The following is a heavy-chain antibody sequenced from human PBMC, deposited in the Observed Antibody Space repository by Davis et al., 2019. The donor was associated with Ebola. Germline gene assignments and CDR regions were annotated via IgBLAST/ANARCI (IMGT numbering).Heavy chain of an antibody. CDR2: IYYSGST. CDR1: GGSVSSGSYY. D-gene: IGHD2-2*01. Sequence: SETLSLTCTVSGGSVSSGSYYWSWIRQPPGKGLEWIGYIYYSGSTNYNPSLKSRVTISVDTPKNQFSLKLSSVTAADTAVYYCARSSHCSSTSCFIYYYYGMDVWGQGTTVTVSS. V-gene: IGHV4-61*01. J-gene: IGHJ6*02. CDR3: ARSSHCSSTSCFIYYYYGMDV.